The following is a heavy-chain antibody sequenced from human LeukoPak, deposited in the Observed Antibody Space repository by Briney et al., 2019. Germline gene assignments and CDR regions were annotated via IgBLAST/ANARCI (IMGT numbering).Heavy chain of an antibody. CDR3: ARDDNTIFGVVTLDY. Sequence: GASVKVSCKASGYTFTSYDINWVRQAPGQGLEWMGWINTNTGNPTYAQGFTGRFVFSLDTSVSTAYLQISSLKAEDTAVYYCARDDNTIFGVVTLDYWGQGTLVTVSS. CDR2: INTNTGNP. V-gene: IGHV7-4-1*02. CDR1: GYTFTSYD. J-gene: IGHJ4*02. D-gene: IGHD3-3*01.